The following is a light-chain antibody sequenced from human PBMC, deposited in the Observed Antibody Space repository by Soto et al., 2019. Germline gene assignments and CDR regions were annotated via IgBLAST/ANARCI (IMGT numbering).Light chain of an antibody. CDR1: QRVLSTSNNQIY. V-gene: IGKV4-1*01. CDR3: QQYYSTPCT. J-gene: IGKJ2*02. Sequence: DIVMTQSPDSLAVSLGERATINCKSSQRVLSTSNNQIYLAWYQQKPGQPPKLLIYWTSTREPEVPARFSGSGSGTDFTLTISSLQAEDVAVYYCQQYYSTPCTFGQGTKLEIK. CDR2: WTS.